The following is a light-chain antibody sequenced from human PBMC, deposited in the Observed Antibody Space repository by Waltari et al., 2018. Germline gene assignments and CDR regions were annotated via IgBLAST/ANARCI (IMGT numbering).Light chain of an antibody. CDR1: QSVLYSSNNKNY. V-gene: IGKV4-1*01. CDR2: WAS. Sequence: DIAMTQSPDSLAVALGALATITCKTSQSVLYSSNNKNYLAWYQQKPGQPPKLLIYWASSRESGVPDRFSGSGSGTDFTLTISSLQAEDVAVYYCQQYYSTPRTFGQGTKVEIK. CDR3: QQYYSTPRT. J-gene: IGKJ1*01.